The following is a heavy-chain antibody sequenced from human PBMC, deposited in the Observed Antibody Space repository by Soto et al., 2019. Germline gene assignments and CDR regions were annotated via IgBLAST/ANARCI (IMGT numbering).Heavy chain of an antibody. D-gene: IGHD3-22*01. Sequence: GASVKVSCKASGYTFTGYYMHWVRQAPGQGLEWKGWINPNSGGKKYAQKNQGWVTMTRDTSISTSYMELSRLRSDDTAVYYFARERSWGPSMIVVGPYDYWGQGTLVTVSS. J-gene: IGHJ4*02. CDR3: ARERSWGPSMIVVGPYDY. CDR1: GYTFTGYY. CDR2: INPNSGGK. V-gene: IGHV1-2*04.